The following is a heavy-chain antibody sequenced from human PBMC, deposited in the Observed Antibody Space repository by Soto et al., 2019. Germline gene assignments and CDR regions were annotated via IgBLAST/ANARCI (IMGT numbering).Heavy chain of an antibody. J-gene: IGHJ4*02. V-gene: IGHV1-69*02. CDR1: GGTFSSYT. Sequence: QVQLVQSGAEVKKPGSSVKVSCKASGGTFSSYTISWVRQAPGQGLEWMGRIIPILGIANYAQKFQGRVTITADKTTSTAYMGLSSLRSEDTAVYYCARAPRYDSSGYATDYWGQGTLVTVSS. CDR2: IIPILGIA. CDR3: ARAPRYDSSGYATDY. D-gene: IGHD3-22*01.